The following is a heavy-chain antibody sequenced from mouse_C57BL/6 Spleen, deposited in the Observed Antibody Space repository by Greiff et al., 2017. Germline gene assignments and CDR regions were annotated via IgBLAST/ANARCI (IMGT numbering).Heavy chain of an antibody. J-gene: IGHJ1*03. Sequence: VKLQQPGAELVKPGASVKLSCKASGYTFTSYWMHWVKQRPGQGLEWIGMIHPNSGSTNYNEKFKSKATLTVDKSSSTAYMQLSSLTSEDSAVYYCARERDYYGSSYVLYFDVWGTGTTVTVSS. CDR3: ARERDYYGSSYVLYFDV. V-gene: IGHV1-64*01. CDR1: GYTFTSYW. CDR2: IHPNSGST. D-gene: IGHD1-1*01.